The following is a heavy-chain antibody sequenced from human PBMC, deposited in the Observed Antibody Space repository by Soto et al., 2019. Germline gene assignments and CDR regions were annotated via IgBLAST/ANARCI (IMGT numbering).Heavy chain of an antibody. Sequence: QVQLVESGGGVVQPGRSLRLSCAASGFTFSSYAMHWVRQAPGKGLEWVAVISYDGSNKYYADSAKGRFTISRDNSKNTLYLQMNSLRAEDTAVYYCARGRSVVVVAASSDYWGQGTLVTVSS. J-gene: IGHJ4*02. CDR3: ARGRSVVVVAASSDY. CDR1: GFTFSSYA. V-gene: IGHV3-30-3*01. CDR2: ISYDGSNK. D-gene: IGHD2-15*01.